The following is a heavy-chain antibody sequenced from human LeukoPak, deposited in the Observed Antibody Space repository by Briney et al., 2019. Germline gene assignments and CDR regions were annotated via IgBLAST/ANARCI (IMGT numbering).Heavy chain of an antibody. D-gene: IGHD3-22*01. CDR1: GDSISSHY. V-gene: IGHV4-59*11. CDR2: IYNSGST. CDR3: ARGHYYDSSGDY. J-gene: IGHJ4*02. Sequence: LSETLSLTCTVTGDSISSHYWSWIRQPPGKGLEWIGYIYNSGSTNYNPSLKSRVTISVDTSKNQFSLNLSSVTAADTAVYYCARGHYYDSSGDYWGQGTLVTVSS.